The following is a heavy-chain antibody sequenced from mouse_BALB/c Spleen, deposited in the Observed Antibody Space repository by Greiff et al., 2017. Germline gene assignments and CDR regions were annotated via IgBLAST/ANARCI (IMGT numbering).Heavy chain of an antibody. Sequence: VKLMESGPGLAAPSQSLSITCTVSGFSLTGYGVNWVRQPPGKGLEWLGMIWGDGSTDYNSALKTRLSISKDNSKCRVFLKMNSLQTDDTARYYCARLPYDVNTMDYWGQGTSVTVSS. V-gene: IGHV2-6-7*01. D-gene: IGHD2-14*01. CDR2: IWGDGST. CDR3: ARLPYDVNTMDY. J-gene: IGHJ4*01. CDR1: GFSLTGYG.